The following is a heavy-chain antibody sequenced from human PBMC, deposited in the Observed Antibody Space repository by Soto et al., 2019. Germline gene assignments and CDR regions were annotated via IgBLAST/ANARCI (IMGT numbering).Heavy chain of an antibody. CDR2: ISYDGSNK. V-gene: IGHV3-30-3*01. Sequence: GGSLRLSCAASGFTFSSYAMHWVRQAPGKGLEWVAVISYDGSNKYYADSVKGRFTISRDNSKNTLYLQMNSLRAEDTAVYYCASPPDDSSGYHGYFQHWGQGXLVTVYS. CDR3: ASPPDDSSGYHGYFQH. CDR1: GFTFSSYA. D-gene: IGHD3-22*01. J-gene: IGHJ1*01.